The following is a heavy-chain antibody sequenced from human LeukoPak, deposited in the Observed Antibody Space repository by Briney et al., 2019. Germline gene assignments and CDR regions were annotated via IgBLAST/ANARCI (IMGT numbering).Heavy chain of an antibody. CDR2: IYSSGST. V-gene: IGHV4-59*01. J-gene: IGHJ4*02. CDR1: GGSISSFY. Sequence: PSETLSLTCTVSGGSISSFYWSWIRQPPGKGLEYIGYIYSSGSTNYNPSLKSRVTISLDTSKNQFSLKLNSVTATDTAVYFCARDPGSYFDYWGQGTLVTVSS. CDR3: ARDPGSYFDY. D-gene: IGHD3-10*01.